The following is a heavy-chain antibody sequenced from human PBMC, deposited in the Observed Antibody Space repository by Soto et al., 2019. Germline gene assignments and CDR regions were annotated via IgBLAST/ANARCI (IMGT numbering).Heavy chain of an antibody. CDR3: ARDATFGTKGGSFDI. V-gene: IGHV3-33*01. CDR2: MWCDGTNK. CDR1: GFTFRIYS. Sequence: XGSLQLSCAASGFTFRIYSMHWVRQSPGKGLEWVAVMWCDGTNKYYGESVKGRFTISRDNSENTLYLQMNSLRVEDTAVYYCARDATFGTKGGSFDIWGHGTLVTVSS. J-gene: IGHJ3*02. D-gene: IGHD3-16*01.